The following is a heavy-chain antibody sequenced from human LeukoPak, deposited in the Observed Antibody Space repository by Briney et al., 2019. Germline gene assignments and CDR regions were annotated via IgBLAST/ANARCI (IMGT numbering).Heavy chain of an antibody. CDR3: ARDLGTTVTTPDAFDI. J-gene: IGHJ3*02. CDR1: GYTFNGYH. V-gene: IGHV1-2*02. CDR2: INPYNGDT. D-gene: IGHD4-17*01. Sequence: ASVKVSCKASGYTFNGYHMHWVRQAAGLGLEWMGWINPYNGDTKYAQKFQGRVTMTTDTSTSTAYMEVTSLRSDDTAVYYCARDLGTTVTTPDAFDIWGQGTMVTVSS.